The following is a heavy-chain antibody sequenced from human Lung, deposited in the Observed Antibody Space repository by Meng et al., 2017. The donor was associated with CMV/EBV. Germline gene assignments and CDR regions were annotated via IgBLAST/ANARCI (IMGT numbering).Heavy chain of an antibody. CDR2: IHLHRGDT. J-gene: IGHJ4*02. D-gene: IGHD7-27*01. Sequence: ASVKVSCMASGYTFTDHYFHWVRQAPGQGLEWIGWIHLHRGDTNYAQHFQGRVTLTRDTSINTGYMDLTRLTSDDTAVYYCARENNWGPDYWGQGTLVTVSS. CDR3: ARENNWGPDY. CDR1: GYTFTDHY. V-gene: IGHV1-2*02.